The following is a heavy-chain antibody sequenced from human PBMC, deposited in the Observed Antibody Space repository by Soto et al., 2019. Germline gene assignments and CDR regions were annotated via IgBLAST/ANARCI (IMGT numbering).Heavy chain of an antibody. Sequence: EVQLLESGGGLVQPGRSLRLSCSASGFTFDDYAMHWVRQAPGKGLEWVSGITWRGGTKDYADSVRGRFSTCRDNAKNSVYLQMHSLTGEDTALHYCVRGRQGSVQTWGRGTPVTVSS. CDR2: ITWRGGTK. V-gene: IGHV3-9*01. CDR1: GFTFDDYA. D-gene: IGHD1-1*01. J-gene: IGHJ1*01. CDR3: VRGRQGSVQT.